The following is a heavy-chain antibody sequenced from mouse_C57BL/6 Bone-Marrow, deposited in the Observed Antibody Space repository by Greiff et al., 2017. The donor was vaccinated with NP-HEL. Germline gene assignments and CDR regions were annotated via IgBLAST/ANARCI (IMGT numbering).Heavy chain of an antibody. Sequence: EVKVVESGGGLVKPGGSLKLSCAASGFTFSDYGMHWVRQAPEKGLEWVAYISSGSSTIYYADTVKGRFTISRDNAKNTLFLQMTSLRSEDTAMYYCARPGVYYDYDGNFDVWGTGTTVTVSS. CDR3: ARPGVYYDYDGNFDV. D-gene: IGHD2-4*01. J-gene: IGHJ1*03. V-gene: IGHV5-17*01. CDR1: GFTFSDYG. CDR2: ISSGSSTI.